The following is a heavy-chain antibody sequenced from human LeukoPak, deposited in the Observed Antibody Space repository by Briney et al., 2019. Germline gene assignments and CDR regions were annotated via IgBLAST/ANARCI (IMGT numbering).Heavy chain of an antibody. CDR3: AGTYDYVWGSYRYDY. Sequence: KPSETLSLTCTVSGGSISSYYWSWIRQPPGKGLEWIGYIYYSGSTNYNPSLKSRVTISVDTSKNQFSLKLSSVTAADTAVHYCAGTYDYVWGSYRYDYWGQGTLVTVSS. J-gene: IGHJ4*02. V-gene: IGHV4-59*01. CDR2: IYYSGST. CDR1: GGSISSYY. D-gene: IGHD3-16*02.